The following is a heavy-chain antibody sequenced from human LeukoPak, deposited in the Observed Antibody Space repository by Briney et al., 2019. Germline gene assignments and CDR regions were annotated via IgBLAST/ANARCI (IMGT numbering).Heavy chain of an antibody. CDR1: GYTFTSYA. D-gene: IGHD6-13*01. J-gene: IGHJ5*02. CDR2: INAGNGNT. Sequence: VASVKVSCKASGYTFTSYAMHWVRQAPGQRLEWMGWINAGNGNTKYSQKFQGRVTITRDTSASTAYMELSSLRSEDTAVYYCARGGNKLNSGYSSSWYGWFDPWGQGILVTVSS. V-gene: IGHV1-3*01. CDR3: ARGGNKLNSGYSSSWYGWFDP.